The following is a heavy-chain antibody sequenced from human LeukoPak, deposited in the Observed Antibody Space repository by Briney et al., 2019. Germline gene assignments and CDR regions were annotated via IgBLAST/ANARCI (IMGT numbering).Heavy chain of an antibody. CDR2: IIPILGIA. Sequence: GASVKVSCKASGGTFSSYAISWVRQAPGQGLEWMGRIIPILGIANYAQKFQGRVTITADESTSTAYMELSSLRSEDTAVYYCASTPYYYDSSGYYPLDYWGQGTLVTVSS. CDR1: GGTFSSYA. D-gene: IGHD3-22*01. CDR3: ASTPYYYDSSGYYPLDY. J-gene: IGHJ4*02. V-gene: IGHV1-69*04.